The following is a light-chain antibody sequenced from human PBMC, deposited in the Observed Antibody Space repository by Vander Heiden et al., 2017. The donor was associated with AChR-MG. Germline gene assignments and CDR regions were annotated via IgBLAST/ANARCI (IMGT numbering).Light chain of an antibody. CDR1: SSDVGSYNL. Sequence: QSALTQPASVSGSPGQSNTISCTGTSSDVGSYNLVSWYQQHPGKAPKLMIYEVSKRPSGVSNRFSGSKSGNTASLTISGLQAEDEADYYCCSYAGSSTFVYVFGTGTKVTVL. J-gene: IGLJ1*01. CDR3: CSYAGSSTFVYV. CDR2: EVS. V-gene: IGLV2-23*02.